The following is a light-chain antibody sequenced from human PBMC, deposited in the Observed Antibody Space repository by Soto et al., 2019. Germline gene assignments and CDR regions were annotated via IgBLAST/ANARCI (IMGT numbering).Light chain of an antibody. CDR3: QQRYNWPIT. CDR1: QSVSSSY. Sequence: EIVMTESPATLSVSPGERASLSCRASQSVSSSYLAWYQQKPGQAPRLLIYDASNRATGIPARFSGSGSGTDFTLTISSLEPEDFTVYYCQQRYNWPITFGQGTRLDI. V-gene: IGKV3D-20*02. J-gene: IGKJ5*01. CDR2: DAS.